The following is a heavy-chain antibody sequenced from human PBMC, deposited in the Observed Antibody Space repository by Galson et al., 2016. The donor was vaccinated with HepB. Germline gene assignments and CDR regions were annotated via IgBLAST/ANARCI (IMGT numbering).Heavy chain of an antibody. V-gene: IGHV3-21*01. CDR2: ISSSSTYI. CDR1: GFTFSSCS. J-gene: IGHJ4*02. D-gene: IGHD1-1*01. CDR3: ARGLPSERGTTPHDY. Sequence: SLRLSCAASGFTFSSCSMNWVRQAPGKGLEWVSSISSSSTYIYYADSLKGRFTISRDNAKNSLYLQMNSLRAEDTAVYYCARGLPSERGTTPHDYWGQGTLVTVSS.